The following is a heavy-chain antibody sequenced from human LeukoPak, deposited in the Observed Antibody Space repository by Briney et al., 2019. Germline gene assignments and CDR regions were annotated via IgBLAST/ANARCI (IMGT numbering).Heavy chain of an antibody. CDR3: ARDLKRGYSSGRYSWGTGSSNDY. Sequence: ASVKVSCEASGYTFTGYYMHWVRQAPGQGLEWMGWISGYNGNTNYAQKLQGRVTMTTDTSTSTAYMELRSLRSDDTAVYYCARDLKRGYSSGRYSWGTGSSNDYWGQGTLVTVSS. V-gene: IGHV1-18*04. CDR1: GYTFTGYY. D-gene: IGHD6-19*01. J-gene: IGHJ4*02. CDR2: ISGYNGNT.